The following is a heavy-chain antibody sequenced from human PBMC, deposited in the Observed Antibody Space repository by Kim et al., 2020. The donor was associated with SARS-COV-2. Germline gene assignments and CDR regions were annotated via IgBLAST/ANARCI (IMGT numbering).Heavy chain of an antibody. CDR2: IKQDGSEK. CDR1: GFTFSSYW. J-gene: IGHJ3*02. Sequence: GGSLRLSCAASGFTFSSYWMSWVLQAPGKGLEWVANIKQDGSEKYYVDSVKGRFTISRDNAKNSLYLQMNSLRAEDTAVYCCARDLGSGYYLDFDIWGQGTMVTVSS. V-gene: IGHV3-7*05. CDR3: ARDLGSGYYLDFDI. D-gene: IGHD3-3*01.